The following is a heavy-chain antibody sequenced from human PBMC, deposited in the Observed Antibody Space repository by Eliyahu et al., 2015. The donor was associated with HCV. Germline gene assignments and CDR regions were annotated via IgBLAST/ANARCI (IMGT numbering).Heavy chain of an antibody. CDR1: GFXFXDYA. D-gene: IGHD2-15*01. J-gene: IGHJ4*02. CDR3: AKDTCSGGSCYRSFDY. Sequence: EVQLVESGGGLVQPGRSLRLSCAASGFXFXDYAMHWVRQAPGKGLEWVSGISWNSGSIGYADSVKGRFTISRDNAKNSLYLQMNSLRAEDTALYYCAKDTCSGGSCYRSFDYWGQGTLVTVSS. CDR2: ISWNSGSI. V-gene: IGHV3-9*01.